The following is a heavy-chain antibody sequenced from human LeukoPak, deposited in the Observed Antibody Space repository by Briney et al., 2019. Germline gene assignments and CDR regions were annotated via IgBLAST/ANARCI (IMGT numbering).Heavy chain of an antibody. CDR1: GFTFSSYG. CDR3: ATETIGRHYDY. CDR2: IGSTGTDR. J-gene: IGHJ4*02. Sequence: GGSLRLSCAGSGFTFSSYGMNWVRQAPGKGLEWVSSIGSTGTDRYYADSVKGRFTISRDNAKNSLYLQMNSLRAEDTAVYYCATETIGRHYDYWGQGTLLTVSS. V-gene: IGHV3-21*01. D-gene: IGHD1-14*01.